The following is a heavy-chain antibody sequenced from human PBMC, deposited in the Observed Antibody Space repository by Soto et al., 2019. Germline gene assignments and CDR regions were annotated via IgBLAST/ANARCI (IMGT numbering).Heavy chain of an antibody. CDR1: GYTFTHYY. CDR2: LNPNGGST. Sequence: QVQLVQSGAEVKKPGASVKVSCKASGYTFTHYYIHWVRQAPGQGLEWMGILNPNGGSTTYAQKFRDGFTMNRYTSTSTVYMELSSLRSEDSAVYYCATSVNSAMAFDYWGQGTLVTVSS. D-gene: IGHD5-18*01. J-gene: IGHJ4*02. CDR3: ATSVNSAMAFDY. V-gene: IGHV1-46*01.